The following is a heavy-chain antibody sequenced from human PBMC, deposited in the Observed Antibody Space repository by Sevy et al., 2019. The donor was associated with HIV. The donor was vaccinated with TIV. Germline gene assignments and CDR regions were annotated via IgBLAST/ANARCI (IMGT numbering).Heavy chain of an antibody. Sequence: AGSLRLSCVVSGFDIRSNYMSWVRQAPGKELEWVSHINAGGTAYYADSVKGRFTFSRDDSKNTVSLQMRSLRVEDSAVYYCASEYCSRGICFFDYWGQGIQVTVSS. D-gene: IGHD2-15*01. CDR2: INAGGTA. CDR3: ASEYCSRGICFFDY. V-gene: IGHV3-53*01. J-gene: IGHJ4*02. CDR1: GFDIRSNY.